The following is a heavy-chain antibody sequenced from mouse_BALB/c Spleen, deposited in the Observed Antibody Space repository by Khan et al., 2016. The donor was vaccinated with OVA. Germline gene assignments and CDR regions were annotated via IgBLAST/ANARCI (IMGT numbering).Heavy chain of an antibody. CDR2: ISYSGST. J-gene: IGHJ4*01. V-gene: IGHV3-2*02. D-gene: IGHD1-1*02. Sequence: EVQLQQSGPGLVKPSQSLSLTCTVTGYSITSDYAWNWIRQFPGNKLEWMGYISYSGSTNYNQSLKSRISITRDTSKNPFFLQLNSVTTEDTATYYCARGGSRYNYAMDYWGQGTSVTVSS. CDR3: ARGGSRYNYAMDY. CDR1: GYSITSDYA.